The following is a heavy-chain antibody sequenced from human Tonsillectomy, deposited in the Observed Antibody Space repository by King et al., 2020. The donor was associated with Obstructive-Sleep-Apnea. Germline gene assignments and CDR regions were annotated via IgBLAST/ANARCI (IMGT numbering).Heavy chain of an antibody. CDR1: CGSISSSSYY. J-gene: IGHJ6*02. V-gene: IGHV4-39*07. CDR2: IYYSGST. CDR3: AREGDIVVVPAANMDV. D-gene: IGHD2-2*01. Sequence: QLQESGPGLVKPSETLSLTCTVSCGSISSSSYYWGWIRQPPGKGLEWIGSIYYSGSTYYNPSHKSRVTISVDTPKNQFSLKLSSVTAADTALYYCAREGDIVVVPAANMDVWGQGTTVTVS.